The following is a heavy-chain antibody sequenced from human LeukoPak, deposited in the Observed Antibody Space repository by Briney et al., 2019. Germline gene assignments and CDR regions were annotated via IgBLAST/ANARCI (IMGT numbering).Heavy chain of an antibody. CDR1: GFTVSSNY. CDR2: IYSGGST. V-gene: IGHV3-53*01. Sequence: GGSLRLSCAASGFTVSSNYMSWVRQAPGKGLEWVSVIYSGGSTYYADSVKGRFTISRDNSKNTLYLQMNSLRAEDTAVYYCAREIIQLPGYFDYWGQGTLVTASS. D-gene: IGHD5-18*01. J-gene: IGHJ4*02. CDR3: AREIIQLPGYFDY.